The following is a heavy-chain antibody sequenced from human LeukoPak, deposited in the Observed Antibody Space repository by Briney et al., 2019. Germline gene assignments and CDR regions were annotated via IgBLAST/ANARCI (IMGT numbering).Heavy chain of an antibody. J-gene: IGHJ6*02. CDR1: GFTFSSYA. CDR3: ARDDLYGSGYYYGMDV. V-gene: IGHV3-23*01. Sequence: GWSLRLSCAASGFTFSSYAMSWVRQAPGKGLEWVSAISGSGGSTYYADSVKGRFTISRDNSKNTLYLQMNSLRAEDTAVYYCARDDLYGSGYYYGMDVWGQGTTVTVSS. CDR2: ISGSGGST. D-gene: IGHD3-10*01.